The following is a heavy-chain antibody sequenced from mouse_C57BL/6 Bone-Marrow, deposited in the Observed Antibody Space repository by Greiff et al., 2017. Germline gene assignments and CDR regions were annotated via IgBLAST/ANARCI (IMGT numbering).Heavy chain of an antibody. CDR1: GFNIKDYY. D-gene: IGHD2-4*01. V-gene: IGHV14-2*01. Sequence: VQLQQSGAELVKPGASVKLSCTASGFNIKDYYMHWVKQRTEQGLEWIGRIDPEDGETKYAPKFQGTATITADTSSNTAYLQLSSLTSEDTAVYYCAPTPIYYDDGWFAYWGQGTLVTVSA. CDR3: APTPIYYDDGWFAY. CDR2: IDPEDGET. J-gene: IGHJ3*01.